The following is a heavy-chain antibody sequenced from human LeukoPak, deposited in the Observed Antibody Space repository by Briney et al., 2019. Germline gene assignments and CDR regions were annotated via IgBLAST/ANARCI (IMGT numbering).Heavy chain of an antibody. Sequence: GGSLRLSCAASGFTFTSYAMSWVRQTPGKGLEWVSPINNRGDNTHYADSLEGGFTISRDNSRNTLYLQMRRLRVEDTATYYCARQILRGSYFYFLDVWGIGTPVTVSS. J-gene: IGHJ6*03. CDR1: GFTFTSYA. D-gene: IGHD3-10*01. CDR2: INNRGDNT. V-gene: IGHV3-23*01. CDR3: ARQILRGSYFYFLDV.